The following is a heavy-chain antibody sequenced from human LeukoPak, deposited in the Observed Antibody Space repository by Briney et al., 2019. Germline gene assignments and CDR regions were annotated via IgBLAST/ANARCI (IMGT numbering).Heavy chain of an antibody. CDR3: AGLHFASAEEFDP. J-gene: IGHJ5*02. D-gene: IGHD6-25*01. CDR2: IYFNGNI. Sequence: SEPLSLTCTVSGSSINGHWWSWIRQPPGKGLEWIGFIYFNGNILYNPFLKSRVTLSVDTFNNQFSLSLTSVTAADTAVYYCAGLHFASAEEFDPWGQGTLVTVSS. CDR1: GSSINGHW. V-gene: IGHV4-59*08.